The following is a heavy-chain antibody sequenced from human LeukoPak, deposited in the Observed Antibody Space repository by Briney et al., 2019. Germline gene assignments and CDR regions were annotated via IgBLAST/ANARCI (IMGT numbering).Heavy chain of an antibody. CDR3: ARERSSWED. V-gene: IGHV4-34*01. CDR1: GGSFSGYY. CDR2: INHSGST. D-gene: IGHD6-13*01. J-gene: IGHJ4*02. Sequence: SETLSLTCAVYGGSFSGYYWSWIRQPPGKGLEWIGEINHSGSTNYNPSLKSRVTISVDTSKNQFSLKLSSVTAADTAVYYCARERSSWEDWGQGTLVTVSS.